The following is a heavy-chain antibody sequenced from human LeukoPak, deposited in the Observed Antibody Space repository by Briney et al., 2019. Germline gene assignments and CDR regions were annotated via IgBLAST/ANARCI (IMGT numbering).Heavy chain of an antibody. D-gene: IGHD6-13*01. J-gene: IGHJ6*03. CDR3: AREGSSWPYYYYYYMDV. V-gene: IGHV4-34*01. CDR2: IYYSGST. Sequence: SETLSLTCAVYGGSFSGYYWGWIRQPPGKGLEWIGSIYYSGSTYYNPSLKGRVTISVDTSKNLFSLKLSSVTAADTAVYYCAREGSSWPYYYYYYMDVWGKGTTVTVSS. CDR1: GGSFSGYY.